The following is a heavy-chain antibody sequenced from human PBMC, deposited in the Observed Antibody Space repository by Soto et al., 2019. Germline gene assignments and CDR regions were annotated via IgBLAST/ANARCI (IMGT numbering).Heavy chain of an antibody. J-gene: IGHJ6*02. CDR3: ARGGSDYEGSGYYQGHV. CDR2: IVPIFGA. V-gene: IGHV1-69*12. Sequence: QVQLVQSGAEVKKPGSSVKVSCKSSGGTFSNYGFSWVRQAPGQGLECMGVIVPIFGAEHPQKFQCRVTITADESPNTVFMELRGLRSEDTAVYYWARGGSDYEGSGYYQGHVWGQGTTVTVSS. D-gene: IGHD3-22*01. CDR1: GGTFSNYG.